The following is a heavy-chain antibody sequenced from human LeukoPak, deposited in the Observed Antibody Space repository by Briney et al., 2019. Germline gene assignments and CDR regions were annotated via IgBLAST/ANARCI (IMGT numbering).Heavy chain of an antibody. J-gene: IGHJ4*02. CDR3: ARLDYYGSGSYFGAHDY. CDR1: GGTFSSYA. Sequence: SLKVSCKASGGTFSSYAISWVRQAPGQGLEWMGRIIPIFGTANYAQKFQGRVTITTDESTSTAYMELSSLRSKDTAVYYCARLDYYGSGSYFGAHDYWGQGTLVTVSS. CDR2: IIPIFGTA. V-gene: IGHV1-69*05. D-gene: IGHD3-10*01.